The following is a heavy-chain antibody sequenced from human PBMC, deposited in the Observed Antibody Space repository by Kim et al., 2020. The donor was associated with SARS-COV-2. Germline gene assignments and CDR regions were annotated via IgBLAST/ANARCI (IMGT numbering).Heavy chain of an antibody. J-gene: IGHJ4*02. Sequence: GGSLRLSCAASGFTFSSYSMNWVRQAPGKGLEWVSSISSSSSYIYYADSVKGRFTISRDNAKNSLYLQMNSLRAEDTAVYYCARDFFYCTNGVCSTQGPNWGQGTLVTVSS. CDR1: GFTFSSYS. CDR3: ARDFFYCTNGVCSTQGPN. CDR2: ISSSSSYI. D-gene: IGHD2-8*01. V-gene: IGHV3-21*01.